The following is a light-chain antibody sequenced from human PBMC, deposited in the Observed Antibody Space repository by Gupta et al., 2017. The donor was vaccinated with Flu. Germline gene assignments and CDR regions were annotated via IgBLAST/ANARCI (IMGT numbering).Light chain of an antibody. V-gene: IGKV3-20*01. CDR2: GAS. J-gene: IGKJ1*01. Sequence: ELVLTQSPGTLSLSPGERATLSCRTSQSVSTYLAWYQQKPGQAPRLLIYGASSRATGIPDRFSGSGSGTDFTLTISRLEPEDFAVYYCQHYHSVCRTFGQGTKVELK. CDR3: QHYHSVCRT. CDR1: QSVSTY.